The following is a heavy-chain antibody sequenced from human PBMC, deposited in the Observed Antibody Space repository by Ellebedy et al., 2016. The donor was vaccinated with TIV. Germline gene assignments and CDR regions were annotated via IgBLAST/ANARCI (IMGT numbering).Heavy chain of an antibody. CDR3: VRGSPPGYSNGYYFDD. CDR1: GFTFSAHS. CDR2: ISSTFNTI. D-gene: IGHD5-18*01. Sequence: GGSLRLSXAASGFTFSAHSMNWVRQAPGKGLEWVAYISSTFNTIKYTGSVKGRFTISRDDAENSLSLQMDSLRVEDTAIYYCVRGSPPGYSNGYYFDDWGQGTLVTVSS. J-gene: IGHJ4*02. V-gene: IGHV3-48*01.